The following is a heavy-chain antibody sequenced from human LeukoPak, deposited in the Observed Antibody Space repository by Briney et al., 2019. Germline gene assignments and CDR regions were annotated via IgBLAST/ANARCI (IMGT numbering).Heavy chain of an antibody. CDR1: GGSITGYS. D-gene: IGHD3-10*01. J-gene: IGHJ5*02. V-gene: IGHV4-59*01. Sequence: PSETLSLTCSVSGGSITGYSWIWIRQPPGKGREGIGYIYYSGDTFYNPSLNSRLSISVDTPKNQFSLKLRSVTTADTAVYYCVRGPYGSSISNWFDPWGQGMLVTVSS. CDR2: IYYSGDT. CDR3: VRGPYGSSISNWFDP.